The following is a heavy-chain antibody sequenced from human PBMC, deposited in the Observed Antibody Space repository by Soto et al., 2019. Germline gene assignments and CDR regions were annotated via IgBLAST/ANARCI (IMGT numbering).Heavy chain of an antibody. CDR1: GFTFSSYA. V-gene: IGHV3-23*01. D-gene: IGHD2-15*01. CDR3: AKGYCSGGSCYSGFDP. J-gene: IGHJ5*02. CDR2: ISGSGGST. Sequence: EVQLLESGGGLVQPGGSLRLSCAASGFTFSSYAMSWVRQAPGKGLEWVSAISGSGGSTYYADSVKGRFTISRDNSKNTLYLQMNSLRAEDTAVYYCAKGYCSGGSCYSGFDPWGQGTLVTVSS.